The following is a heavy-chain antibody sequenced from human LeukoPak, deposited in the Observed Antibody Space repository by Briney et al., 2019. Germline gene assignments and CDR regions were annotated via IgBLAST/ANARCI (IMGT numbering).Heavy chain of an antibody. J-gene: IGHJ6*02. CDR2: ISAYNGNT. CDR3: AGGSCSSTSCYTWGRGAYGMDV. D-gene: IGHD2-2*02. V-gene: IGHV1-18*01. CDR1: GYTFTCYG. Sequence: ASVKVSCKASGYTFTCYGIIWVRQAPGQGLEGWGWISAYNGNTNYAQKLQGRVTMTTDTSRSTAYMELRSLRSDDTAVYYCAGGSCSSTSCYTWGRGAYGMDVWGQGTTVTVSS.